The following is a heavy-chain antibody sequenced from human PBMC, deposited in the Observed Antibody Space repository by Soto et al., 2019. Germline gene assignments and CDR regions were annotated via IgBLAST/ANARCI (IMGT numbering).Heavy chain of an antibody. CDR2: ISAYNGNR. V-gene: IGHV1-18*01. Sequence: QDQLVQSGAEVKKPGASVKVSCKASGYTFNNYGISWVRQAPGQGLEWMGWISAYNGNRNYAQKFQGRASMTTETSTSTAYMELRSLRSDDTAVYYCARGASHYYYYYGMDLCGQGTTVTVSS. CDR1: GYTFNNYG. CDR3: ARGASHYYYYYGMDL. J-gene: IGHJ6*02.